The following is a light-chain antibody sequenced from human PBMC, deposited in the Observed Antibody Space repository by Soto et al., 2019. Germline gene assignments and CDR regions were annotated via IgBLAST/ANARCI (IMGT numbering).Light chain of an antibody. CDR1: QSVSSN. J-gene: IGKJ2*01. Sequence: EIVMTQSPATLSVSPGERATLSCRASQSVSSNLAWYQQKPGQAPRLLIYGASTRATGIPARFSGSGSGTEFTLTLSSLQSEDFAVYYCQQYNNWPMYTFGQGTKLESK. V-gene: IGKV3-15*01. CDR3: QQYNNWPMYT. CDR2: GAS.